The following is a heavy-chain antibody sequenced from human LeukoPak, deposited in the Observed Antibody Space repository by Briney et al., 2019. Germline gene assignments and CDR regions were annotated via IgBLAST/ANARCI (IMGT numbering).Heavy chain of an antibody. D-gene: IGHD3-22*01. CDR3: ARDLRSSGYYAFDY. J-gene: IGHJ4*02. CDR2: TSNTGNHI. CDR1: GFTFSTYS. Sequence: PGGSLRLSCAASGFTFSTYSMNWVRQSPGKGLEWVSSTSNTGNHIYYADSVKGRFTISRDNAKNSLYLQMNSLRAEDTAVYYCARDLRSSGYYAFDYWGQGILVTVSS. V-gene: IGHV3-21*01.